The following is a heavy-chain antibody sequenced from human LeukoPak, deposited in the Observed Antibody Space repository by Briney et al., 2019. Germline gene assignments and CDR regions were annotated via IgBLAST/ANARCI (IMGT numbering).Heavy chain of an antibody. Sequence: GASVKVSCKASGYTFTSYGISWVRQAPGQGLEWMGWISAYNGSTNYAQKLQGRVTMTTDTSTSTAYMELRSLRSDDTAVYYCARGLFGCSSTSCYSSYFDYWGQGTLVTVSS. CDR1: GYTFTSYG. CDR2: ISAYNGST. V-gene: IGHV1-18*01. CDR3: ARGLFGCSSTSCYSSYFDY. J-gene: IGHJ4*02. D-gene: IGHD2-2*01.